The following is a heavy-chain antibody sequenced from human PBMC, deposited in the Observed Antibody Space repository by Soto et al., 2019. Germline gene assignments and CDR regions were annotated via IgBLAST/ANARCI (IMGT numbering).Heavy chain of an antibody. J-gene: IGHJ6*02. CDR2: IIPIFGTA. Sequence: WASVKVSCKASGGTFSSYAISWVRQAPGQGLEWMGGIIPIFGTANYAQKFQGRVTITADESTSTAYMELSSLRSEDTAVYYCARGWVYSGSYSARGYYYYYGMDVWGQGTTVTVSS. CDR3: ARGWVYSGSYSARGYYYYYGMDV. CDR1: GGTFSSYA. V-gene: IGHV1-69*13. D-gene: IGHD1-26*01.